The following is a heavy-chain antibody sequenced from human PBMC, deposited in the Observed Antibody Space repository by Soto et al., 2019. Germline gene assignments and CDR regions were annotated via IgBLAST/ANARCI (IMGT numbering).Heavy chain of an antibody. J-gene: IGHJ6*02. CDR3: ARLRSTTATTQDFYYSGLDV. D-gene: IGHD1-1*01. Sequence: GESLKISCEGSGYFFTNYWIGWVRQMREKGLEWMGTIFPHDSDTRYSPSFQGQVTISVDKSISTAYLQWSSLKASDTATYYCARLRSTTATTQDFYYSGLDVWGQGTTVTVSS. CDR2: IFPHDSDT. CDR1: GYFFTNYW. V-gene: IGHV5-51*01.